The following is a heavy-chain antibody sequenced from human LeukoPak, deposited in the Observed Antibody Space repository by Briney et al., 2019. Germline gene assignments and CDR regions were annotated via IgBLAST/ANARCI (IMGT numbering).Heavy chain of an antibody. CDR1: GDSISNYY. Sequence: PSETLSLTCTVSGDSISNYYWSWIRQSPGKELEWIGYMYNRESTIYNPSLKSRVTISTDTSKNQFSLRLTSVTAADTAVYYCARAEKAVTGTLDSWGQGTLITVSS. J-gene: IGHJ4*02. D-gene: IGHD6-19*01. CDR2: MYNREST. V-gene: IGHV4-59*01. CDR3: ARAEKAVTGTLDS.